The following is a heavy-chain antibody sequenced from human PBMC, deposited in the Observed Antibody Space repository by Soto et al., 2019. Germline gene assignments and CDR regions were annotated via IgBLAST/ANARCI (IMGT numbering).Heavy chain of an antibody. CDR2: ISAYNGNT. CDR1: GYTFTSYG. Sequence: QVQLVQSGAEVKKPGASVKVSCKASGYTFTSYGISWVRQAPGQGLEWMGWISAYNGNTNYAQKLQGRVTMTTDTSTRTAYMELRSLRSDDTAVYYCASSLLVGYVLEGERDWGQGTLVTVSS. J-gene: IGHJ4*02. D-gene: IGHD3-10*02. V-gene: IGHV1-18*01. CDR3: ASSLLVGYVLEGERD.